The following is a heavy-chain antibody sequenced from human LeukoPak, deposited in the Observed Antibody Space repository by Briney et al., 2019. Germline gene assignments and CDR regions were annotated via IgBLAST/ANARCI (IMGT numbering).Heavy chain of an antibody. CDR1: GCSLRTPGKG. CDR3: ARTHYYGSGSSHFDF. CDR2: IDWDDDK. J-gene: IGHJ4*02. Sequence: ASGPTLVNPTQTLTLTCTFSGCSLRTPGKGVSWIRQPPGKALEWLTRIDWDDDKFYTTSLKTRLPISKATSKNPVVLTMTDMDPVDTATYYCARTHYYGSGSSHFDFWGQGTLVTVSS. D-gene: IGHD3-10*01. V-gene: IGHV2-70*04.